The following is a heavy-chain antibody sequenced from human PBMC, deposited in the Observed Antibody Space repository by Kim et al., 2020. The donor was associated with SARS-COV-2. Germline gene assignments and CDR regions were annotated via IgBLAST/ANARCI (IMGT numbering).Heavy chain of an antibody. Sequence: SRVTISVDTSKNQFSLKLSSVTAADTAVYYCARSGSGYCSSTSCYRAFDIWGQGTMVTVSS. J-gene: IGHJ3*02. CDR3: ARSGSGYCSSTSCYRAFDI. V-gene: IGHV4-34*01. D-gene: IGHD2-2*03.